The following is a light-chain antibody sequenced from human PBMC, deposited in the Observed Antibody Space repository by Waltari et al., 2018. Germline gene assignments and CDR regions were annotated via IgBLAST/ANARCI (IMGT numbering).Light chain of an antibody. J-gene: IGKJ1*01. V-gene: IGKV1-5*03. CDR1: QSISSW. CDR2: KAS. Sequence: DIQMTQSPSTLSASVGDRVTITCRASQSISSWLAWYQQKQGKAPKLLIYKASSLESVVPSRFSGSGSGTEFTLTISSLQPDDFATYYCQQYNSYRTFGQGTKVEIK. CDR3: QQYNSYRT.